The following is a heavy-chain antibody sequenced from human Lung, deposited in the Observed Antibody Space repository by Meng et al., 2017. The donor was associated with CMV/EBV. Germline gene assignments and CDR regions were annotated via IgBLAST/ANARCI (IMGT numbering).Heavy chain of an antibody. Sequence: QVQLQQSGPGLVKPSQTPSLTCAISGDIVSSNSAAWHWIRQSPSRGLEWLGRTYYRSKWYHEYAVSVKSRITISPDTPKNQFSLQLNSMTPEDTAAYYCARGINGGCGDWGQGTLVTVSS. D-gene: IGHD4-23*01. J-gene: IGHJ4*02. CDR3: ARGINGGCGD. V-gene: IGHV6-1*01. CDR1: GDIVSSNSAA. CDR2: TYYRSKWYH.